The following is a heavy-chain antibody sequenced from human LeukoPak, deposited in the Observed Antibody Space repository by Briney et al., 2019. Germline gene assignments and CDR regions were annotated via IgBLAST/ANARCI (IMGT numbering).Heavy chain of an antibody. Sequence: SETLSLTCTVSGGSISSYYWSWIRKPPGKGLEWIGYIYYSGSTNYNPSLKSRVTISVDTSKNQFSLKLSSVTAADTAVYYCARGMDSSGWYFDYWGQGTLVTVSS. D-gene: IGHD6-19*01. CDR1: GGSISSYY. V-gene: IGHV4-59*01. J-gene: IGHJ4*02. CDR3: ARGMDSSGWYFDY. CDR2: IYYSGST.